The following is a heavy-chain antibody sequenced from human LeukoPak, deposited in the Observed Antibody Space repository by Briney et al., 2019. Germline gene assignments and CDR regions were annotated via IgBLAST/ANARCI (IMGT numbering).Heavy chain of an antibody. V-gene: IGHV4-59*01. Sequence: KASETLTLTCTVSGGSISSYYWNWIRQPPGKGLEWIGYIYYSGSTNYNPSLKSRVTISVDTSKNQFSLKLSSVTAADTAVYYCARGGWYPESFQHWGQGALVTVCS. CDR1: GGSISSYY. CDR2: IYYSGST. J-gene: IGHJ1*01. CDR3: ARGGWYPESFQH. D-gene: IGHD6-19*01.